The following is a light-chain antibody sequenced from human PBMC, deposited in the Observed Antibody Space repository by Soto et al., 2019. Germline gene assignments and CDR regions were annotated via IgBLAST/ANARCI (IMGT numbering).Light chain of an antibody. V-gene: IGKV1-5*01. CDR2: DAS. CDR3: QHYNSYSL. CDR1: QSISSW. Sequence: GDRVTITCRASQSISSWLAWYQQKPGKAPKLLIYDASSLESGVPSRFSGSGSGTEFTLTISSLQPDDFATYYCQHYNSYSLFGQGTKVEIK. J-gene: IGKJ1*01.